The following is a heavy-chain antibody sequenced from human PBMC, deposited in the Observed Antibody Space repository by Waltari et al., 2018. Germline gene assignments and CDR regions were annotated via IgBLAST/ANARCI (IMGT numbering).Heavy chain of an antibody. CDR1: GSISSTTYS. V-gene: IGHV4-39*01. CDR3: ARRSRGSGSYAFGAFDI. D-gene: IGHD1-26*01. Sequence: QLQLQESGPGLVKPSETLSLTCTVSGSISSTTYSWGWIRQPPGKGLEWIGSMSSSGHTYYNPSLKSRVTISVDTSKNQFSLRLSSVTAADTAVYYCARRSRGSGSYAFGAFDIWGQGTMVIVSS. J-gene: IGHJ3*02. CDR2: MSSSGHT.